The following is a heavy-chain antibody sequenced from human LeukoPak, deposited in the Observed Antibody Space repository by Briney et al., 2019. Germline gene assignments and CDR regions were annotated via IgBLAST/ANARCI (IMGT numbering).Heavy chain of an antibody. CDR2: IIPILGIA. J-gene: IGHJ4*02. Sequence: GASVKVSCKASGGTFSSYAISWVRQAPGQGLEWMGRIIPILGIANYAQKFQGRVTITADKSTSTAYMELSSLRSEDTVVYYCARAPGSGVDYWGQGTLVTVSS. CDR3: ARAPGSGVDY. CDR1: GGTFSSYA. D-gene: IGHD3-10*01. V-gene: IGHV1-69*04.